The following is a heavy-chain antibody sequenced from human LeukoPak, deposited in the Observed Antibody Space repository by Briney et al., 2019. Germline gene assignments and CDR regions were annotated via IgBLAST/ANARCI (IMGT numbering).Heavy chain of an antibody. V-gene: IGHV3-30*03. CDR1: GFNLSNYN. Sequence: GGSLRLSCSASGFNLSNYNLHWLRQAPGKALEWLAVLSHDGFNDCYAVSVTGRFTISRDNSKKTMFLQMNSLRAEDTAVYYCARDGSYYGSGTYSRYFFDYWGQGTVVTVSS. D-gene: IGHD3-10*01. CDR2: LSHDGFND. J-gene: IGHJ4*02. CDR3: ARDGSYYGSGTYSRYFFDY.